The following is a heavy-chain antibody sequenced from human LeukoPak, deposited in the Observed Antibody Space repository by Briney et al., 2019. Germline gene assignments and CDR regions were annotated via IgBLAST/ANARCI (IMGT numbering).Heavy chain of an antibody. D-gene: IGHD7-27*01. Sequence: GGSLRLSCAASGFTFSIYWMSWIRQAPGKGLEWVANIKPDGSEKYYVDSVKGRFTISRDNAKNSLYLQMNSLRAEDTAVYYCARNRGGLGILEYWGQGTLVTVSS. CDR3: ARNRGGLGILEY. CDR2: IKPDGSEK. CDR1: GFTFSIYW. V-gene: IGHV3-7*01. J-gene: IGHJ4*02.